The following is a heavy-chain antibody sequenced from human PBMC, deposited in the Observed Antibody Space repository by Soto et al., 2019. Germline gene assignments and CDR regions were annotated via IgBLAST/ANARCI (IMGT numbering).Heavy chain of an antibody. D-gene: IGHD3-3*01. Sequence: ASVKVSCKASGYTFTSYGIIWVRQAPGQGLEWMGWISAYNGDTNYAQKLQGRVTMTTDTSTSTAYMELRSLRSDDTAVYYCARVVTIFGVVIIFHYMDVWGKGPRSPSP. V-gene: IGHV1-18*01. CDR1: GYTFTSYG. J-gene: IGHJ6*03. CDR3: ARVVTIFGVVIIFHYMDV. CDR2: ISAYNGDT.